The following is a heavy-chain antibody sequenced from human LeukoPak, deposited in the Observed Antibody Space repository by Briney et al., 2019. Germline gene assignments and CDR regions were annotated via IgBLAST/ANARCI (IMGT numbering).Heavy chain of an antibody. Sequence: GASVKVSCKASGYTFTGYCIHWVRQAPGQGLEWMGRINPNSGGTNYAQKFQGRVTMTRDTSIATAYMELSSLTSDDTAVYYCARTLFGGPHDHWGQGTLATVSS. J-gene: IGHJ4*02. D-gene: IGHD3-10*01. CDR3: ARTLFGGPHDH. CDR2: INPNSGGT. V-gene: IGHV1-2*02. CDR1: GYTFTGYC.